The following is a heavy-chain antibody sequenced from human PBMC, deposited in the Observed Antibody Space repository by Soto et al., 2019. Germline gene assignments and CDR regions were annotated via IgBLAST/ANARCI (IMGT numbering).Heavy chain of an antibody. J-gene: IGHJ6*02. Sequence: TVSGGSISSGDYYWSWIRQPPGKGLEWIGYIYYSGSTYYNPSLKSRVTISVDTSKNQFSLKLSSVTAADTAVYYCARAEPHTAMWNYGMDVWGQGTTVTVSS. CDR3: ARAEPHTAMWNYGMDV. V-gene: IGHV4-30-4*01. CDR1: GGSISSGDYY. D-gene: IGHD5-18*01. CDR2: IYYSGST.